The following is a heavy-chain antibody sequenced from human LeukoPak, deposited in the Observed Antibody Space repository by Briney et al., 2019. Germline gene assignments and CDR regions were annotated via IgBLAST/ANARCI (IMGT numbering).Heavy chain of an antibody. J-gene: IGHJ4*02. Sequence: PSETLSLTCTVSGGSISSYYWSWIRQPPGKGLEWIGYIYYSGSTNYNPSLKSRVIISVDTSKNQFSLKLSSVTAADTAVYYCARVVRRGYSGYDYFDYWGQGTLVTVSS. V-gene: IGHV4-59*01. CDR1: GGSISSYY. CDR2: IYYSGST. CDR3: ARVVRRGYSGYDYFDY. D-gene: IGHD5-12*01.